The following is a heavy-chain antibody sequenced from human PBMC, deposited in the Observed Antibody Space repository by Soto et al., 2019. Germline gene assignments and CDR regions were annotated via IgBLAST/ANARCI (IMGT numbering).Heavy chain of an antibody. J-gene: IGHJ4*02. CDR3: ARGPSGDKVDS. Sequence: SETLSLTCTVSGRSISSDDCYWSWIRQPPGKGLECIGYIYYSGSTYNNPSLESRVTMSVDTSKNQLSLTLSSVSAADTAVYYCARGPSGDKVDSWGQGTLVTVSS. CDR2: IYYSGST. V-gene: IGHV4-30-4*01. D-gene: IGHD7-27*01. CDR1: GRSISSDDCY.